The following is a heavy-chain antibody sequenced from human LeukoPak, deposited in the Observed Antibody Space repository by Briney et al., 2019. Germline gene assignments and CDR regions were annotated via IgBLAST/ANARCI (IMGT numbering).Heavy chain of an antibody. V-gene: IGHV1-18*01. CDR2: ISAYNRNT. CDR1: GDTFTSYG. Sequence: ASVKVSCKASGDTFTSYGISWVRQAPGQGVEWMRCISAYNRNTNYAQKLQGRVTMTTDTSASTAYMQLSSLRSEDTAVYYCERQAATAFDIWGQGTMDTVSS. J-gene: IGHJ3*02. CDR3: ERQAATAFDI. D-gene: IGHD2-15*01.